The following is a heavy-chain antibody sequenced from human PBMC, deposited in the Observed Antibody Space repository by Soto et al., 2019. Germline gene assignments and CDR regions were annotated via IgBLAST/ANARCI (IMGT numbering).Heavy chain of an antibody. CDR1: GYSFTSYW. D-gene: IGHD3-3*01. V-gene: IGHV5-51*01. J-gene: IGHJ5*02. Sequence: GEALKISWKGSGYSFTSYWIGWVRQMPGKGVELMGIIYPGDSATRYSTSFQGKVNISAYKSISTAYLQWSSLKASDTAMYYCARHVTLRWPFCXWGQGTQVTVSX. CDR2: IYPGDSAT. CDR3: ARHVTLRWPFCX.